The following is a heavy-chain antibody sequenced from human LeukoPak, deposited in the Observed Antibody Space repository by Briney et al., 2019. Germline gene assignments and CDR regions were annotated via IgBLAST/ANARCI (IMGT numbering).Heavy chain of an antibody. CDR1: GFTFDDCA. Sequence: GRSLRLSCAASGFTFDDCAMHWVRQPPGKGLEWVSGISWNSGSIAYADSVRGRFTISRDNAKNSLYLQMNSLRAEDTALYYCARGRGVDTAMVNWFDPWGQGTLVTVSS. CDR2: ISWNSGSI. V-gene: IGHV3-9*01. D-gene: IGHD5-18*01. J-gene: IGHJ5*02. CDR3: ARGRGVDTAMVNWFDP.